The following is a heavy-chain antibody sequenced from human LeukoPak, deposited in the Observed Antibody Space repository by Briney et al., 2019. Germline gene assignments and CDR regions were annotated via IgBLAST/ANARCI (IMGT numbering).Heavy chain of an antibody. J-gene: IGHJ5*02. CDR1: GGSISGYY. Sequence: PSETLSLTCAVSGGSISGYYWSWIRQPPGKGLEWIGYIYYSGSTNYNPSLKSRVTISVDTSKNQFSLKLSSVTAADTAVYYCARVADYYGSGSYPERGWFDPWGQGTLVTVSS. V-gene: IGHV4-59*01. CDR2: IYYSGST. D-gene: IGHD3-10*01. CDR3: ARVADYYGSGSYPERGWFDP.